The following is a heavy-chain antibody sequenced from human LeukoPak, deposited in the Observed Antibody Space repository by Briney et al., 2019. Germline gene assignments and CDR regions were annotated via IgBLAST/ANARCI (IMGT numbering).Heavy chain of an antibody. CDR3: AREASGYSYGLDAFDI. Sequence: GSLRLSCAASGFTFSSYEMNWVRQAPGKGLEWVSYISSSGSSIYYADSVKGRFTISRDNAKNSLYLQMNSLRAEDTAVYYCAREASGYSYGLDAFDIWGQGTMVTVSS. CDR1: GFTFSSYE. V-gene: IGHV3-48*03. D-gene: IGHD5-18*01. J-gene: IGHJ3*02. CDR2: ISSSGSSI.